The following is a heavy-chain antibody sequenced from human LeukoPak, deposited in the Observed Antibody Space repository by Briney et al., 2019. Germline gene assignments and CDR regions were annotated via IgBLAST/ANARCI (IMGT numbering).Heavy chain of an antibody. Sequence: PGRSLRLSCAASGFTFSSYGMHWVRQAPGKGLEWVAVIWYDGSNKYYADSVKGRFTISRDNSKNTLYLQMNSLRAEDTAVYYCARDWGIAVAGRAEIDYWGQGTLVTVSS. V-gene: IGHV3-33*01. CDR3: ARDWGIAVAGRAEIDY. J-gene: IGHJ4*02. D-gene: IGHD6-19*01. CDR1: GFTFSSYG. CDR2: IWYDGSNK.